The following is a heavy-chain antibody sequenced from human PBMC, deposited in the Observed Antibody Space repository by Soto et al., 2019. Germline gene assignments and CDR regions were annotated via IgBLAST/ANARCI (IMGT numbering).Heavy chain of an antibody. CDR3: ARGLDTAMGSGWDYYYMDV. CDR2: INPNSGGT. V-gene: IGHV1-2*04. CDR1: GYTFTGYY. Sequence: ASVKVSCKASGYTFTGYYMHWVRQAPGQGLEWMGWINPNSGGTNYAQKFQGWVTMTRDTSISIAYMELSRLRSDDTAVYYCARGLDTAMGSGWDYYYMDVWGKGTTVTVSS. J-gene: IGHJ6*03. D-gene: IGHD5-18*01.